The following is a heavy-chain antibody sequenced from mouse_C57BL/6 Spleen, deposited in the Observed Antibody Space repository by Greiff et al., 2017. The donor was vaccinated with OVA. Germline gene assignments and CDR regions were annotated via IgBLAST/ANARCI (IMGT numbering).Heavy chain of an antibody. J-gene: IGHJ4*01. CDR2: ISSGGSYT. V-gene: IGHV5-6*01. D-gene: IGHD1-1*01. CDR3: SRHEDLCYYGSSYYAMDY. Sequence: EVQGVESGGDLVKPGGSLKLSCAASGFTFSSYGMSWVRQTPDKRLEWVATISSGGSYTYYPDSVKGRFTISRDKAKTTRYLQMSSLKSEDTAMYYCSRHEDLCYYGSSYYAMDYWGQGTSVTVSS. CDR1: GFTFSSYG.